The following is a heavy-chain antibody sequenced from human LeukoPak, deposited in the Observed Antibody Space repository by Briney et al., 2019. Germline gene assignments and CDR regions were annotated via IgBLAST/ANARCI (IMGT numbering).Heavy chain of an antibody. V-gene: IGHV3-7*04. D-gene: IGHD1-14*01. CDR2: IKQDGSEK. Sequence: GGSLRLSCTASGFTFSSFWMSWVRQAPGKGLEWVANIKQDGSEKYHVDSVKGRFTISRDNAKNSLYLQMNSLRAEDTAVYYCARATTSFDYWGQGTLVTVSS. CDR1: GFTFSSFW. J-gene: IGHJ4*02. CDR3: ARATTSFDY.